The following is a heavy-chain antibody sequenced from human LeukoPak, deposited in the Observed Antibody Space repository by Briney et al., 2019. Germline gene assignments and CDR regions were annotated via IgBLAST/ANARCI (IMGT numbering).Heavy chain of an antibody. J-gene: IGHJ5*02. CDR1: GGSISSYY. D-gene: IGHD3-3*01. CDR2: IYTGGST. V-gene: IGHV4-4*07. Sequence: PSETLSLTCTVSGGSISSYYRGWIRQPAGRGLEWIGRIYTGGSTNYNPSLKSRVTISADTSKNQFSLKLSSVTAADTAVYYCARATTIFGVVMRGWFDPWGQGTLVTVSS. CDR3: ARATTIFGVVMRGWFDP.